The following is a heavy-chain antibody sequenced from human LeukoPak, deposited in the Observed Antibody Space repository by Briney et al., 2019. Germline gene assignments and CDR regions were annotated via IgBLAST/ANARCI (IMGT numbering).Heavy chain of an antibody. Sequence: SETLSLTCSVVGGSLTSSNQYWGWIRQPPGKGLEWIGSIYYSGRTYYNPSLKSRATISVDTSKNQFSLKLSSVTAADTAVYYCARPDQLGYSYDYSAFDIWGQGTMVTVSS. V-gene: IGHV4-39*01. CDR2: IYYSGRT. J-gene: IGHJ3*02. CDR3: ARPDQLGYSYDYSAFDI. D-gene: IGHD5-18*01. CDR1: GGSLTSSNQY.